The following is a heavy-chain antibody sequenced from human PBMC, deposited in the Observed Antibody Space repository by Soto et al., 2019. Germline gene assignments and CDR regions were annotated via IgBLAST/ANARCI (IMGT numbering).Heavy chain of an antibody. CDR2: INADGTRT. Sequence: EVQLVESGGGLVQPGGSLRLSCAASGFTFTNYWMHWVRQAPGKGLVWVSRINADGTRTTYADSVKGRSTISRDNAQNTLYLQVNSVRVEDTAVYYCARVAVGSYEWFDPWGQGTLVTVSS. J-gene: IGHJ5*02. CDR1: GFTFTNYW. D-gene: IGHD1-26*01. V-gene: IGHV3-74*03. CDR3: ARVAVGSYEWFDP.